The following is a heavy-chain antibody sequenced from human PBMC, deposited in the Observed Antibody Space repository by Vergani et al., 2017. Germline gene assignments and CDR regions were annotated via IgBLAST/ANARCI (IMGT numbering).Heavy chain of an antibody. CDR1: GFTFSSYG. D-gene: IGHD3-22*01. V-gene: IGHV3-33*01. CDR2: IWYDGSNK. Sequence: QVQLVESGGGVVQPGRSLRLSCAASGFTFSSYGMHWVRQAPGKGLEWVAVIWYDGSNKYYADSVKGRFTISRDNSKNTLYLQMNSLRADDTAVYYCARAYYYDSSGYYCRRFGWFDPWGQGTLVTVSS. CDR3: ARAYYYDSSGYYCRRFGWFDP. J-gene: IGHJ5*02.